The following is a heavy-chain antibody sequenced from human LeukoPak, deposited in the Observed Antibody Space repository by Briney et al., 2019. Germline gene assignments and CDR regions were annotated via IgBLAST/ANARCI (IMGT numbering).Heavy chain of an antibody. CDR3: ARGSYYDYVWGSYRHPHPHFDY. J-gene: IGHJ4*02. V-gene: IGHV4-38-2*02. CDR2: IYHSGST. D-gene: IGHD3-16*02. CDR1: GYSISSGYY. Sequence: SETLSLTCTVSGYSISSGYYWGWIRQPPGEGLEWIGSIYHSGSTYYNPSLKSRVTISVDTSKNQFSLKLSSVTAADTAVYYCARGSYYDYVWGSYRHPHPHFDYWGQGTLVTVSS.